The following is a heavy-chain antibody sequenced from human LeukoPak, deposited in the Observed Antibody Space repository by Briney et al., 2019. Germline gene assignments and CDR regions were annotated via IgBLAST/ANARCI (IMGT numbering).Heavy chain of an antibody. D-gene: IGHD3-22*01. Sequence: PGGSLRLSCAASGFTFSSYEMNWVRQAPGKGLEWVSYISSTGTYIYYADSVKGRFTISRDNAKNSLYLQVNSLRAEDTAVYYCARGHYYDTTGYYYLDFWGQGTLVTVSS. J-gene: IGHJ4*02. CDR2: ISSTGTYI. CDR1: GFTFSSYE. CDR3: ARGHYYDTTGYYYLDF. V-gene: IGHV3-21*05.